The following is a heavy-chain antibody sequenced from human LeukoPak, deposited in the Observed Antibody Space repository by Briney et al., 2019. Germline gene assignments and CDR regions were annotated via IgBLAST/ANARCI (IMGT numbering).Heavy chain of an antibody. J-gene: IGHJ2*01. V-gene: IGHV3-74*01. CDR2: LNGDGTST. CDR3: ARDPYCSGTYCFSHWYFDL. CDR1: GFTFSSYW. Sequence: GGSLRLSCAASGFTFSSYWMYWVRQAPGKGLMWVSRLNGDGTSTDYADSVKGRFTISRDNAKSTLYLQMNSLRAEDTAVYYCARDPYCSGTYCFSHWYFDLWGRGTLVTVSS. D-gene: IGHD2-2*01.